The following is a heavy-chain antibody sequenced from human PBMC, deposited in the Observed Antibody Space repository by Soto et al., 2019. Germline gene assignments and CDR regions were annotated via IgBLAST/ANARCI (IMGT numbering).Heavy chain of an antibody. CDR1: GFTFSSYA. CDR2: ISGSGGST. V-gene: IGHV3-23*01. Sequence: PGGSVRLSFAASGFTFSSYAMSWVRQAPGKGLEWVSAISGSGGSTYYADSVKGRFTISRDNSKNTLYLQMNSLRAEDTAVYYCAKLLQLELDLPWFDPWGQGTLVTVSS. J-gene: IGHJ5*02. CDR3: AKLLQLELDLPWFDP. D-gene: IGHD1-1*01.